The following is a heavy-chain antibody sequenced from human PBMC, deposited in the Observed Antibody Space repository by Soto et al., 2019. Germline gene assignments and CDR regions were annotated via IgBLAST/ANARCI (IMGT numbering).Heavy chain of an antibody. D-gene: IGHD6-13*01. CDR3: ARDLPYSSGWYPEGGDY. CDR1: GYTFTGYY. V-gene: IGHV1-2*02. CDR2: INPNSGGT. Sequence: ASVKVSCKASGYTFTGYYMHCERQAPGQGLEWMGWINPNSGGTNYAQKFQGRVTMTRDTSISTAYMELSRLRSDDTAVYYCARDLPYSSGWYPEGGDYWGQGTLVTVSS. J-gene: IGHJ4*02.